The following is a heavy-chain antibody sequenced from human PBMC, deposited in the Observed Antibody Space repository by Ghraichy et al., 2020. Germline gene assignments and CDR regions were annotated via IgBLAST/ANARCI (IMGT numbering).Heavy chain of an antibody. CDR3: VSKYCRDIDCHLGSFDY. J-gene: IGHJ4*02. CDR1: GYTFTGQY. V-gene: IGHV1-2*02. CDR2: INPSNGGT. D-gene: IGHD2-15*01. Sequence: ASVKVSCKASGYTFTGQYMNWVRQAPGQGLEWMGWINPSNGGTNYAQKFQDRVTMTTDTSIGTAYMELSGLKSDDTAVYYCVSKYCRDIDCHLGSFDYWGQGTLVTVSS.